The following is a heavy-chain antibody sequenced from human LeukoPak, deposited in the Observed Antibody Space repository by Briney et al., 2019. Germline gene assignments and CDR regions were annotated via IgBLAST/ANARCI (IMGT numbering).Heavy chain of an antibody. Sequence: ASXXVSCKASGYTFTSYGISWVRQAPGQGIEWKGWISTYNVNTTYAQKLQGRVTIPTDTSTSTAYMELRSLRSDDTPVYYCARATYNSGWCSDFWGQGTLVTVSS. J-gene: IGHJ4*02. D-gene: IGHD6-19*01. CDR2: ISTYNVNT. V-gene: IGHV1-18*01. CDR3: ARATYNSGWCSDF. CDR1: GYTFTSYG.